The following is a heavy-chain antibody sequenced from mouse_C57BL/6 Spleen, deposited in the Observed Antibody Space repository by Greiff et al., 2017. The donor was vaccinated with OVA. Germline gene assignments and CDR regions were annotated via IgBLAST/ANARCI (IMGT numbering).Heavy chain of an antibody. CDR2: INTSNGGT. CDR3: ARSYSNFGLDY. CDR1: GFTFTSYW. Sequence: QVQLLQPGPDLVKPGASVKLSCTASGFTFTSYWMHWVKQRPGQGLEWIGNINTSNGGTNYTETFKSKATLTVDKSSSTVYMQISSLTSEDTAVYYCARSYSNFGLDYWGQGTSVTVSA. J-gene: IGHJ4*01. V-gene: IGHV1-53*01. D-gene: IGHD2-5*01.